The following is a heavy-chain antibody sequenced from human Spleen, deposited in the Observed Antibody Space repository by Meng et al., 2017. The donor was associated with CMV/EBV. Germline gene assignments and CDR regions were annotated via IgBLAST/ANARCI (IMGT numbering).Heavy chain of an antibody. J-gene: IGHJ4*02. Sequence: GESLKISCAASGFTVSSNYMNWVRQAPGKGLEWVSVIYSGGSTYYTDSVKGRFTISRDNSKDTLYLQMNSLRPEDTAVYYCARGSHRSAELWTDYWGQGTLVTVSS. CDR3: ARGSHRSAELWTDY. V-gene: IGHV3-66*02. CDR1: GFTVSSNY. CDR2: IYSGGST. D-gene: IGHD1-26*01.